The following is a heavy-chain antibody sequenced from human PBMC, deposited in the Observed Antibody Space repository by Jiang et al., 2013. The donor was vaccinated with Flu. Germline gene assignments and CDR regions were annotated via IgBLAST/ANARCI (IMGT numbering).Heavy chain of an antibody. J-gene: IGHJ6*02. D-gene: IGHD2-2*02. CDR1: GDSVSSNSAA. CDR2: TYYRSKWYN. CDR3: ARSWDIVVVPAAIPGTGYGMDV. V-gene: IGHV6-1*01. Sequence: SQTLSLTCAISGDSVSSNSAAWNWIRQSPSRGLEWLGRTYYRSKWYNDYAVSVKSRITINPDTSKNQFSLQLNSVTPEDTAVYYCARSWDIVVVPAAIPGTGYGMDVWGQGTTVTVSS.